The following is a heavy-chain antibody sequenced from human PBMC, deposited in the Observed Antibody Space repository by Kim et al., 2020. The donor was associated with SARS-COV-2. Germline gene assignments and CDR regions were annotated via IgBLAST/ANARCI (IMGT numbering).Heavy chain of an antibody. D-gene: IGHD2-15*01. Sequence: GGSLRLSCAASGFTFSSYGMHWVRQAPGKGLEWVAVISYDGSNKYYADSVKGRFTISRDNSKNTLYLQMNSLRAEDTAVYYCAKSSYCSGGSCYYFDYWG. CDR2: ISYDGSNK. CDR3: AKSSYCSGGSCYYFDY. V-gene: IGHV3-30*18. J-gene: IGHJ4*01. CDR1: GFTFSSYG.